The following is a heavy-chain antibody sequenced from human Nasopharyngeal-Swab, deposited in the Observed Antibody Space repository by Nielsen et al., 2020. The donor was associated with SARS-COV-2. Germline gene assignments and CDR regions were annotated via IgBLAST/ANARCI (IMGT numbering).Heavy chain of an antibody. D-gene: IGHD5-18*01. CDR3: ARDLTPMVIIYAFDM. J-gene: IGHJ3*02. CDR2: IWHDGSNK. Sequence: GGSLRLSCAASGFTFSNYAMHWVRQAPGKGLEWVAVIWHDGSNKYYADSVKGRFTISRDNSKNTLYLQMNSLRAEDTAVYYCARDLTPMVIIYAFDMWSQGTMVTVSS. CDR1: GFTFSNYA. V-gene: IGHV3-33*01.